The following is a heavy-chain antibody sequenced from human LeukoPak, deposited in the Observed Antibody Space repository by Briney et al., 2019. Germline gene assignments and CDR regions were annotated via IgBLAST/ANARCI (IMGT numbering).Heavy chain of an antibody. Sequence: GGSLRLSCAASGFTFSSYSMNWVRQAPGKGLEWVSSISSSSSYIHYADSVKGRFTISRDNAKNSLYLQMNSLRAEDTAVYYCARDAPRATIFGVVIIVDYMDVWGKGTTVTVSS. CDR3: ARDAPRATIFGVVIIVDYMDV. D-gene: IGHD3-3*01. J-gene: IGHJ6*03. CDR2: ISSSSSYI. V-gene: IGHV3-21*01. CDR1: GFTFSSYS.